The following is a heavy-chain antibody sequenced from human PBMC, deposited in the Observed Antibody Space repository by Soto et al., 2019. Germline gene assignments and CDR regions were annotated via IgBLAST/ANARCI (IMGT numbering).Heavy chain of an antibody. CDR3: ARVPTWSGYLFRYYYGMDV. CDR1: GGSISSGGYY. CDR2: IYYSGST. V-gene: IGHV4-31*03. J-gene: IGHJ6*02. Sequence: QVQLQESGPGLVKPSQTLSLTCTVSGGSISSGGYYWSWIRQHPGKGLEWIGYIYYSGSTYYNPSLTSRVTLSVDTSKNQFSLKLSSVTAAATAVYYCARVPTWSGYLFRYYYGMDVWGQGTTVTVSS. D-gene: IGHD3-3*01.